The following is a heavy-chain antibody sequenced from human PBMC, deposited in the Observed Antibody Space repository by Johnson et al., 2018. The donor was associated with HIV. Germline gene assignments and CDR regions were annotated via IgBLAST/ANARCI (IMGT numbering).Heavy chain of an antibody. CDR3: AKGGAVAGTRDAFDI. CDR2: ISYDGSNK. Sequence: QMLLVESGGGVVQPGRSLRLSCAASGFTFSSYGMHWVRQAPGKGLEWVAVISYDGSNKYYADSVKGRFTISRDNSKNTLYLQMNSLRAEDTAVYYCAKGGAVAGTRDAFDIWGQGTMVTVSS. CDR1: GFTFSSYG. J-gene: IGHJ3*02. V-gene: IGHV3-30*18. D-gene: IGHD6-19*01.